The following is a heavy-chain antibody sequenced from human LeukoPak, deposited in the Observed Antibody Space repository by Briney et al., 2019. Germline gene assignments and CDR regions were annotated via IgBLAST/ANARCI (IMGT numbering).Heavy chain of an antibody. CDR1: RFIFSTYA. CDR2: ISGSGGST. V-gene: IGHV3-23*01. J-gene: IGHJ4*02. Sequence: GGSLRLSCAASRFIFSTYAMSWVRQAPGKGLEWVSAISGSGGSTNYADSVKGRFTISRDNSKNTLYLQMNSLRAEDTAVYYCAKDNRRHYTSGPNPDSLHWGQGALVTVSS. D-gene: IGHD6-19*01. CDR3: AKDNRRHYTSGPNPDSLH.